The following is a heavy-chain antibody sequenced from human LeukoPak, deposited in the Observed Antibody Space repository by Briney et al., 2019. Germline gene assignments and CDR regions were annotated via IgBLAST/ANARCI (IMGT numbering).Heavy chain of an antibody. D-gene: IGHD6-13*01. CDR3: AKGQQRFDY. Sequence: GGSLRLSCAASGFSFSSYWMTWVRQAPGKGLEWVANIKEDGSEKYYVDSVKGRFSISRDNAKNSLFLHTNSLRAEDTAVYYCAKGQQRFDYWGQGTLVTVSS. J-gene: IGHJ4*02. V-gene: IGHV3-7*04. CDR2: IKEDGSEK. CDR1: GFSFSSYW.